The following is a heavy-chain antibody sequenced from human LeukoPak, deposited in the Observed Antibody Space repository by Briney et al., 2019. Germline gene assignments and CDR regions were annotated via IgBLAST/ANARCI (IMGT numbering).Heavy chain of an antibody. D-gene: IGHD6-19*01. CDR3: ARDEGGSGWYYFDY. CDR2: IYYSGST. Sequence: SQTLSLTCTVSGGSISSGDYYWSWIRQPPGTGLEWIGYIYYSGSTYYNPSLKSRVTISVDTSKNQFSLKLSSVTAADTAVYYCARDEGGSGWYYFDYWGQGTLVTVSS. CDR1: GGSISSGDYY. V-gene: IGHV4-30-4*01. J-gene: IGHJ4*02.